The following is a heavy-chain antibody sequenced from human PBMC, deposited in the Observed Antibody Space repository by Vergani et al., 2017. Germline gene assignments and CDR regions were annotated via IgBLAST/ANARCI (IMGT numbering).Heavy chain of an antibody. V-gene: IGHV3-21*01. CDR2: ISSSSANI. CDR1: GFTFRSYA. Sequence: EVQLLESGGGFVQPGGSLRLSCVASGFTFRSYAMSWVRQAPGKGLQWVSSISSSSANIHYADSVKGRFTVSRDSGRNSLYLQMKSLRAEDTAVYYCARGQAGYQVLYRAYFDPWGQGTLVTVSS. D-gene: IGHD2-2*02. CDR3: ARGQAGYQVLYRAYFDP. J-gene: IGHJ5*02.